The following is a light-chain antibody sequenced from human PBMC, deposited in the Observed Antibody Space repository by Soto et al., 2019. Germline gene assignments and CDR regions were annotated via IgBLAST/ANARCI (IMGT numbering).Light chain of an antibody. Sequence: TQSPATLSLSPGERATLSCRASQSIHTSLAWYQQKSGKPPRLVIYDSTLRANGVPDRFGGSRSGTEFTLTINSLEPEDFAVYYCQQRNVWPPITFGQGTLLEIK. V-gene: IGKV3-11*01. CDR1: QSIHTS. CDR3: QQRNVWPPIT. J-gene: IGKJ5*01. CDR2: DST.